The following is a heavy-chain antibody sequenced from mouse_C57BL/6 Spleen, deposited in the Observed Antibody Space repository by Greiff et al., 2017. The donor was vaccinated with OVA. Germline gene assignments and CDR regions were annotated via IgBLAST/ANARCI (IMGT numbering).Heavy chain of an antibody. J-gene: IGHJ4*01. D-gene: IGHD1-1*01. CDR1: GYTFTSYW. V-gene: IGHV1-64*01. Sequence: QVQLQQPGAELVKPGASVKLSCKASGYTFTSYWMHWVKQRPGQGLEWIGMIHPNSGSTNYNEKFKSKATLTVDKSSSTAYMQLSSLTSADSAVXDCATMVVATGAMGYWGKGTSVTVAS. CDR3: ATMVVATGAMGY. CDR2: IHPNSGST.